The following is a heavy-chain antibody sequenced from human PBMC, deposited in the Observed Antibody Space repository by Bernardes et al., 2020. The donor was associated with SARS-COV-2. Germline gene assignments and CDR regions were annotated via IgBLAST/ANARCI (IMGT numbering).Heavy chain of an antibody. CDR3: ARDPLTGYSSGWGTRGGWYFDL. J-gene: IGHJ2*01. V-gene: IGHV3-13*04. CDR1: GFTFSSYD. Sequence: GGSLRLSCAASGFTFSSYDMHWVRQATGKGLEWVSAIGTAGDTYYPGSVKGRFTISRENAKNSLYLQMNSLRAGDTAVYYCARDPLTGYSSGWGTRGGWYFDLWGRGTLVTVSS. CDR2: IGTAGDT. D-gene: IGHD6-19*01.